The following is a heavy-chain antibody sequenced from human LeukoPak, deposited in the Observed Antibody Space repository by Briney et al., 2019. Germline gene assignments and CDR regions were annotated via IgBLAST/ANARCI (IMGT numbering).Heavy chain of an antibody. CDR2: IYTSGST. D-gene: IGHD3-10*01. Sequence: SETLSLTCTVSGASISSGSYYWSWIRRPAGKGLEWIGRIYTSGSTSYNPSLKSRVTISVDTSKNQFSLKLSSVTAADTAVYYCARDLGYGSGNFDYWGQGTLVTVSS. CDR3: ARDLGYGSGNFDY. J-gene: IGHJ4*02. CDR1: GASISSGSYY. V-gene: IGHV4-61*02.